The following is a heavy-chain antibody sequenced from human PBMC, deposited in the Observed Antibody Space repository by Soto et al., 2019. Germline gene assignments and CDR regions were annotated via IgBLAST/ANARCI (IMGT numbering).Heavy chain of an antibody. D-gene: IGHD3-10*01. J-gene: IGHJ4*02. V-gene: IGHV1-8*01. CDR1: GHTFTSYD. Sequence: ASVKVSCKASGHTFTSYDINWVRQATGQGLEWMGWMNPNSGNTGYAQKFQGRVTMTRNTSISTAYMELSSLRSEDTAVYYCARGKSYYGSGDFGYWGQGTLVTVSS. CDR2: MNPNSGNT. CDR3: ARGKSYYGSGDFGY.